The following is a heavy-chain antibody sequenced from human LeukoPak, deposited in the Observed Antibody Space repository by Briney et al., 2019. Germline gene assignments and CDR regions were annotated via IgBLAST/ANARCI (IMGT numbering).Heavy chain of an antibody. J-gene: IGHJ4*02. CDR3: ARGTWGLDY. D-gene: IGHD7-27*01. V-gene: IGHV3-11*01. Sequence: GGSLRLSCAASGFTFSGHYMTWIRQAPGKGLEWVSYISDSGNTMYYADSVKGRFTIFRDNARSSLFLQMNSLRAEDTAVYYCARGTWGLDYWGQGTLVTVSS. CDR2: ISDSGNTM. CDR1: GFTFSGHY.